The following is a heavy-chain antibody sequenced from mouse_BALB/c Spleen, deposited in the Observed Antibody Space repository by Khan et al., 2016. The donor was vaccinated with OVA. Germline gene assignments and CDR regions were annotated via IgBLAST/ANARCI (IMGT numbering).Heavy chain of an antibody. CDR3: AGWDWYVDV. J-gene: IGHJ1*01. CDR2: IDPANGNT. V-gene: IGHV14-3*02. CDR1: GFNIKDTY. Sequence: EVQLKQSGAELVKPGASVKLSCTASGFNIKDTYMHWVKQRPEQGLEWIGRIDPANGNTKYDPKFQGKATITADTSSNTAYLQLSSLTSEDTAGYYCAGWDWYVDVWGAGTTVTVSS.